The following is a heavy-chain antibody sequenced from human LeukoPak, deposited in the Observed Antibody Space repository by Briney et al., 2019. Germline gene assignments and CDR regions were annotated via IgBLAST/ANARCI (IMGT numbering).Heavy chain of an antibody. CDR1: GFTFSNYW. CDR3: ARPGYSYGFDY. Sequence: PGGPLRLSCAASGFTFSNYWMSWVRQAPGRGLEWVANIKPDGSAQYYVDSVKGRFTISRDNAKNSLYLQMNSLRDEDTAVYYCARPGYSYGFDYWGQGTLVTVSS. D-gene: IGHD5-18*01. J-gene: IGHJ4*02. V-gene: IGHV3-7*04. CDR2: IKPDGSAQ.